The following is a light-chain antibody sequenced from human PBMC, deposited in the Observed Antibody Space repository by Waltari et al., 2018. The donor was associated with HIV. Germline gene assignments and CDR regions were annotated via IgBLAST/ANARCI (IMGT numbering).Light chain of an antibody. J-gene: IGKJ3*01. CDR2: CAF. Sequence: EIVLTQSPATLSVSPGDGATLSCRASQSVGNNLAWYQQKPGLAPRLLIYCAFTRATGIPTRFSGSGSGTDFTLTISSLQSEDFAVYYCQHYNKGLRSFTFGPGTKVDI. CDR1: QSVGNN. CDR3: QHYNKGLRSFT. V-gene: IGKV3D-15*01.